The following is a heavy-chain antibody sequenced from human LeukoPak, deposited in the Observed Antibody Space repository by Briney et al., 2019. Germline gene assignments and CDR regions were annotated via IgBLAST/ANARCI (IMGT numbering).Heavy chain of an antibody. J-gene: IGHJ4*02. CDR1: GFTFRSYG. D-gene: IGHD5-24*01. CDR3: ARDQDGYSDY. Sequence: GRSLRLSCAESGFTFRSYGMHWVRQAPGKGLEWVAVIWYDGSNKYYADSVKGRFTISRDNSKNTLYLQMNSLRAEDTAVHYCARDQDGYSDYWGQGTLVTVSS. CDR2: IWYDGSNK. V-gene: IGHV3-33*01.